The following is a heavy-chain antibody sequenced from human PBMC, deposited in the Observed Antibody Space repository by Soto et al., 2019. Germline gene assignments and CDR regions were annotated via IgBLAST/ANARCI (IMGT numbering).Heavy chain of an antibody. CDR3: AKSGYASDTGGDY. V-gene: IGHV3-33*06. CDR2: IWYDGSNK. CDR1: GFTFSSYG. J-gene: IGHJ4*02. Sequence: GGSLRLSCAASGFTFSSYGMHWVRQAPGKGLEWVAVIWYDGSNKYYADSVKGRFTISRDNSKNTLYLQMNSLRAEDTAVYYCAKSGYASDTGGDYWGQGTLVTVSS. D-gene: IGHD5-18*01.